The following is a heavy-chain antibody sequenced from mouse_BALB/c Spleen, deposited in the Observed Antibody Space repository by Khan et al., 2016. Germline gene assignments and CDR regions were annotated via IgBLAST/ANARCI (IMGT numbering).Heavy chain of an antibody. CDR3: ASTVWYFDV. CDR1: GFDFSRYW. V-gene: IGHV4-1*02. J-gene: IGHJ1*01. Sequence: LVASGGGLVQPGGSLTLSCAASGFDFSRYWMSWVRQAPGKGLEWIGEINPDSSTINYTPSLKANFIISRDNAKNTLYLPMSTVRSEDTAHYYCASTVWYFDVWGAGTTVTVSS. CDR2: INPDSSTI.